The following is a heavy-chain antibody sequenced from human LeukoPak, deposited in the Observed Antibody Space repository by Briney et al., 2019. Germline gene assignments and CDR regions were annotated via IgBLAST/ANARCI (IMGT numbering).Heavy chain of an antibody. Sequence: GGSLRLSCAASGFTFSSYTMSWVRQAPGKGLEWVSAISGSGGSTYYADSVKGRFTISRDNSKNTLYLQMNSLKAEDAALYYCAKGNYGEKIDYWGPGTLVTVSS. D-gene: IGHD4-17*01. CDR2: ISGSGGST. J-gene: IGHJ4*02. CDR3: AKGNYGEKIDY. V-gene: IGHV3-23*01. CDR1: GFTFSSYT.